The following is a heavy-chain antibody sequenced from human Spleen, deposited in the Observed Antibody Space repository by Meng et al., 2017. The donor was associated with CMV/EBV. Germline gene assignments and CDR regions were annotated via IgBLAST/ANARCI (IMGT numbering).Heavy chain of an antibody. CDR3: ARDILERNAFDM. CDR2: ISYIGST. Sequence: GSLRLSCTVSGGSVSTGSYYWSWLRQPPGKGLEWIGYISYIGSTNYNPSLKSRVTISADTSKNQFSLKLSSVTAADTAIFYCARDILERNAFDMWGQGTMVTVSS. D-gene: IGHD1-1*01. V-gene: IGHV4-61*01. CDR1: GGSVSTGSYY. J-gene: IGHJ3*02.